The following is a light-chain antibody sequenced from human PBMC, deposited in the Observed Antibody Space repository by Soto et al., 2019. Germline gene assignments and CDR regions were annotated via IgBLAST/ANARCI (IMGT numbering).Light chain of an antibody. Sequence: QSVLTQPPSASVTPGQRVTISCSGSSSNIGSNYVYWYQQLPGTAPKLLIYRNNQRPSGVPDRFSGSKSGTSASLAISGLRSEDEADYYCAAWDDSLSYVVFGGGTKVTVL. CDR2: RNN. CDR1: SSNIGSNY. V-gene: IGLV1-47*01. CDR3: AAWDDSLSYVV. J-gene: IGLJ2*01.